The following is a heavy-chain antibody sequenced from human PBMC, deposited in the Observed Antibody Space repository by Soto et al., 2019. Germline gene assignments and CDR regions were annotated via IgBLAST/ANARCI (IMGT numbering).Heavy chain of an antibody. CDR3: ARDMEAVDGSSFEY. CDR1: VFTFSSYG. D-gene: IGHD6-19*01. V-gene: IGHV3-33*01. Sequence: QPVGSLRLSCAASVFTFSSYGMHCVRHSPGKGLEWVAVIWYDGSNKYYADSVKGRFTISRDNSKNTLYLQMNSLRAEDTAVYYCARDMEAVDGSSFEYWGQGTLVNVSS. CDR2: IWYDGSNK. J-gene: IGHJ4*02.